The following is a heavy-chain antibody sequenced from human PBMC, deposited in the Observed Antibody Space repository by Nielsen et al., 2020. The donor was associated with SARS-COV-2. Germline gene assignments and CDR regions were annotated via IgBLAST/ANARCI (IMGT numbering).Heavy chain of an antibody. Sequence: GESLKISCAASGFTFSSYWMSWVRQAPGKGLEWVANIKQDGSEKYYVDSVKGRFTISRDNAKNSLYLQMNSLRAEDTAVYYCARASDIVVVVAAHFDYWGQGTLVTVSS. D-gene: IGHD2-15*01. V-gene: IGHV3-7*05. J-gene: IGHJ4*02. CDR3: ARASDIVVVVAAHFDY. CDR2: IKQDGSEK. CDR1: GFTFSSYW.